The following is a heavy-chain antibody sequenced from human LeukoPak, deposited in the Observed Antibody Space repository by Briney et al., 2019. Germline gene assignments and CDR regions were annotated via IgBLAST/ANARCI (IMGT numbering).Heavy chain of an antibody. V-gene: IGHV6-1*01. D-gene: IGHD5-12*01. CDR1: GDSVSSNSAA. CDR3: ARDTDIVATIPSVVIASAAFFDY. Sequence: PPQTLSLTCAISGDSVSSNSAAWNWIRQSPSRGLEWLGRTYYRSKWYNGYAVSVKSRITINPDTSKNQFSLQLNSVTPEDTAVYYCARDTDIVATIPSVVIASAAFFDYWGQGTLVTVSS. J-gene: IGHJ4*02. CDR2: TYYRSKWYN.